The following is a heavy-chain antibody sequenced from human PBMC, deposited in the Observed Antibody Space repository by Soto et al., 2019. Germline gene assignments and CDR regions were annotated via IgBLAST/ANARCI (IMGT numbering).Heavy chain of an antibody. CDR3: ASQLYLRSQVMDV. Sequence: QVQLVQSGAEVKKPGSSVKVSCKASGGTFSSYTISWVRQAPGQGLEWMGRIIPILGIANYAQKFQGRVTSTAHKSTSTAYMELSSLRSEDTAVYYCASQLYLRSQVMDVWGQGTTVTVSS. CDR1: GGTFSSYT. V-gene: IGHV1-69*02. D-gene: IGHD1-1*01. CDR2: IIPILGIA. J-gene: IGHJ6*02.